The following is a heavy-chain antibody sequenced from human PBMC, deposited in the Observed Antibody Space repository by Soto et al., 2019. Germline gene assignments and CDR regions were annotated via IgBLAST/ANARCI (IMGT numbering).Heavy chain of an antibody. CDR3: ARPGPIAVAGNAFDI. J-gene: IGHJ3*02. Sequence: PGESLKISCKGSGYSFTSYWISWLRQMPGKGLEWMGRIDPSDSYTNYSPSFQGHVTISADKSISTAYLQWSSLKASDTAMYYCARPGPIAVAGNAFDIWGQGTMVTVSS. V-gene: IGHV5-10-1*01. CDR1: GYSFTSYW. D-gene: IGHD6-19*01. CDR2: IDPSDSYT.